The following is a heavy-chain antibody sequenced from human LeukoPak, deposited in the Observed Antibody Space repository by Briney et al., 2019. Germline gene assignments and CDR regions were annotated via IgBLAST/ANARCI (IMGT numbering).Heavy chain of an antibody. CDR3: ARQISFPVEADAFDI. CDR1: GYSFTSYW. CDR2: IYPGDSDT. V-gene: IGHV5-51*01. J-gene: IGHJ3*02. D-gene: IGHD6-19*01. Sequence: GESLKISCKGSGYSFTSYWIGWVRQMPGKGLEWMGIIYPGDSDTRYSPSFRGQVTISADKSISAAYLQWSSLKASDTAMYYCARQISFPVEADAFDIWGQGTMVTVSS.